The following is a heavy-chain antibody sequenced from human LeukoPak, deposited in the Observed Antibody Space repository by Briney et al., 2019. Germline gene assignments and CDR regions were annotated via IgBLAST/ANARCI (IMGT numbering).Heavy chain of an antibody. Sequence: SETLSLTCTVSGGSISSYYWSWIRQPPGKGLEWIGSLFYSGNTNYNPSLKSRATISPDTSKNQVSLKLSSVTAADTAVYYCARGSSPFDYWGQGTLVTVSS. CDR3: ARGSSPFDY. J-gene: IGHJ4*02. CDR1: GGSISSYY. CDR2: LFYSGNT. V-gene: IGHV4-59*08.